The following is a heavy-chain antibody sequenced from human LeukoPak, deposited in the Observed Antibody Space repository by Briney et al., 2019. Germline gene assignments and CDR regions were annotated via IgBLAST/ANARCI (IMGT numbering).Heavy chain of an antibody. V-gene: IGHV3-30*03. D-gene: IGHD2-2*01. J-gene: IGHJ4*02. CDR3: ASGIVVVPAAIPPRDY. CDR2: IAYDGSNK. CDR1: GFIFSNYG. Sequence: PGGSLRLSCAASGFIFSNYGMHWVRQAPGKGLEWVAVIAYDGSNKYYADSVKGRFTISRDNAGNSVYLQMNSLRAEDTAVYYCASGIVVVPAAIPPRDYWGQGTLVTVSS.